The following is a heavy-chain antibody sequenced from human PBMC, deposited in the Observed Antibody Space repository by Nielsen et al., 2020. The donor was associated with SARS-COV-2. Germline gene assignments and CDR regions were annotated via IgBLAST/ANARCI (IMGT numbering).Heavy chain of an antibody. CDR1: GYTFTSYG. CDR3: ARVDDSSGYYLRNWFDP. D-gene: IGHD3-22*01. V-gene: IGHV1-18*01. Sequence: ASVKVSCKASGYTFTSYGISWVRQAPGQGLEWMGWISAYNGNTNYAQKLQGRVTMTTDTSTSTAYMELRSLRSDDTAVYYCARVDDSSGYYLRNWFDPWAREPWSPSPQ. CDR2: ISAYNGNT. J-gene: IGHJ5*02.